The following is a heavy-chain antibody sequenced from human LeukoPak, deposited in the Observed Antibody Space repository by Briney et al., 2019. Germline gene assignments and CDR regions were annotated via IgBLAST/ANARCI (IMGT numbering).Heavy chain of an antibody. J-gene: IGHJ6*03. V-gene: IGHV3-30*02. Sequence: PGGSLRLSCAASGFTFSNYGIHWVRQAPGKGLEWVAFIWYDGSNKYYADSVKGRFTISRDNSKNTLYLQMNSLRAEDTAVYYCAKDSGGNQFSYYMDVWNKGTTVTVSS. CDR2: IWYDGSNK. D-gene: IGHD4-23*01. CDR1: GFTFSNYG. CDR3: AKDSGGNQFSYYMDV.